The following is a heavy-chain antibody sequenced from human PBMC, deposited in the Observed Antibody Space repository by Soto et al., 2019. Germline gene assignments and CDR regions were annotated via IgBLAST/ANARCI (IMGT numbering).Heavy chain of an antibody. D-gene: IGHD1-26*01. J-gene: IGHJ4*02. CDR1: GVSISGGGYY. CDR2: IYYSGDT. V-gene: IGHV4-31*03. CDR3: ASSDPYYFFDY. Sequence: PSETLSLTCTVSGVSISGGGYYWSWIRQHPGQGLEWIGFIYYSGDTYYNPSLKSRVTISVDTPKNRFSLKLASVTAADTAVYYCASSDPYYFFDYWGQGTLVTVSS.